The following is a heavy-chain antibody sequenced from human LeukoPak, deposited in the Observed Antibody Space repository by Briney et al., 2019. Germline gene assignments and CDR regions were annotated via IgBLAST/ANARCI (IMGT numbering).Heavy chain of an antibody. CDR3: ARGGSEYSSSFFDY. V-gene: IGHV3-30*01. D-gene: IGHD6-6*01. CDR2: ISYDGSNK. CDR1: GFTFSSYA. J-gene: IGHJ4*02. Sequence: GGSLRLSCAASGFTFSSYAMHWVRQAPGKGLEWVAVISYDGSNKYYADSVKGRFTISRDNSKNTLYLQMNSLRAADTAVYYCARGGSEYSSSFFDYWGQGTLVTVSS.